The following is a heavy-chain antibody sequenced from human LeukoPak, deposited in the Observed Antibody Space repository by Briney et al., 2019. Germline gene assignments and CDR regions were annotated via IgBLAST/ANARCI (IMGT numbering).Heavy chain of an antibody. Sequence: GGALRLSCAASGFTFSSYAMSWVRQAPGKGLEWVSAISGSGGSTYYADSVKGRFTISRDNSKNTLYLQMNSLRAEDTAVYYCAKRNDSRGHYYVDYRGQGTLVTVSS. J-gene: IGHJ4*02. D-gene: IGHD3-22*01. CDR1: GFTFSSYA. CDR2: ISGSGGST. V-gene: IGHV3-23*01. CDR3: AKRNDSRGHYYVDY.